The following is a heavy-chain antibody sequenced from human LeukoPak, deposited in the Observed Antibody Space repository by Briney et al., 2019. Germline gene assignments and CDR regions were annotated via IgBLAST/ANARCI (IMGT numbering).Heavy chain of an antibody. CDR3: AREVVVATPYFDH. CDR2: IYYSGST. Sequence: SETLSLTCTVSGGSISIYYWSWIRQPPGKGLEWIGYIYYSGSTNYNPSLKSRVTISVDTSKNQFSLKLSSVTAADTAVYYCAREVVVATPYFDHWGQGTLVTVSS. D-gene: IGHD3-22*01. V-gene: IGHV4-59*01. CDR1: GGSISIYY. J-gene: IGHJ4*02.